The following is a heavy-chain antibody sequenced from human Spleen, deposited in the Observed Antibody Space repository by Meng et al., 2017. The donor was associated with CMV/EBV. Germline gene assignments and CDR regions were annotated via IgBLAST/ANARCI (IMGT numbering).Heavy chain of an antibody. J-gene: IGHJ6*02. CDR2: IKQDGSEK. CDR1: GFTFSRYW. D-gene: IGHD2-15*01. Sequence: GGSLRLSCAASGFTFSRYWMSWVRQAPGKGLEWVANIKQDGSEKYYVDSVKGRFTISRDNAKNSLYLQMNSLKVEDTAVYYCARDIVVVVAADLKYYYGMDVWGQGTTVTVSS. CDR3: ARDIVVVVAADLKYYYGMDV. V-gene: IGHV3-7*01.